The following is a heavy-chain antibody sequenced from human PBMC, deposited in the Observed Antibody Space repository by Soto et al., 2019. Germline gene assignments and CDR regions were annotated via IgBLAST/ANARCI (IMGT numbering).Heavy chain of an antibody. Sequence: QVQLVESGGGVVQPGRSLRLSCAASGFTFSSYAMHWVRQAPGKGLEWVAVISYDGSNKYYADSVKGRFTISRDNSKNTLYLHMNSLRAEDKAVYYCAGGGYDFWSGYNHLDYWGQGTLVTVSS. D-gene: IGHD3-3*01. CDR2: ISYDGSNK. V-gene: IGHV3-30-3*01. CDR3: AGGGYDFWSGYNHLDY. J-gene: IGHJ4*02. CDR1: GFTFSSYA.